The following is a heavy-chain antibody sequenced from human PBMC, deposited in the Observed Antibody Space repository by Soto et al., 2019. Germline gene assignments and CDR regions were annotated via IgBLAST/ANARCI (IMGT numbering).Heavy chain of an antibody. CDR2: IYYSGSDSGST. J-gene: IGHJ4*02. Sequence: SETLSLTCTVSGGSINTYYWSWIRQPPGKGLEWIGYIYYSGSDSGSTNYIPSLKSRVTISVDTSKNQFSLTLTSVTAADTAVYFCTRGGGDFWGQGTLVTVS. CDR1: GGSINTYY. V-gene: IGHV4-59*01. CDR3: TRGGGDF. D-gene: IGHD6-25*01.